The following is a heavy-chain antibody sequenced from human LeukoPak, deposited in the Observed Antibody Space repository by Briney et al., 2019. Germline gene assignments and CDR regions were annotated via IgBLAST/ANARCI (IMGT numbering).Heavy chain of an antibody. CDR3: TRAVVFGELLGYYFDY. CDR2: IYYSGST. J-gene: IGHJ4*02. Sequence: PSETLSLTCTVSGGSISSGGYSWSWIRQPPGKGLEWIGYIYYSGSTYYNPSLKSRVTISVDTSKNQFSLKLSSVTAADTAVYYCTRAVVFGELLGYYFDYWGQGTLVTVSS. CDR1: GGSISSGGYS. V-gene: IGHV4-30-4*07. D-gene: IGHD1-26*01.